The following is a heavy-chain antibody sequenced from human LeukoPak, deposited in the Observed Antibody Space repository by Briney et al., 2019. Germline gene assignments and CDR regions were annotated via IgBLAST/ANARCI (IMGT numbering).Heavy chain of an antibody. J-gene: IGHJ3*02. Sequence: LSLTCAVYGGSFSGSYWSWIRKPPGKGLEWVSYISRSGSTRYYADSVKGRFTISRDNAKNSLYLQMNSLRAEDTAVYYCARVATMVRVPLDALDIWGQGTMVSVSS. V-gene: IGHV3-11*04. CDR1: GGSFSGSY. D-gene: IGHD3-10*01. CDR2: ISRSGSTR. CDR3: ARVATMVRVPLDALDI.